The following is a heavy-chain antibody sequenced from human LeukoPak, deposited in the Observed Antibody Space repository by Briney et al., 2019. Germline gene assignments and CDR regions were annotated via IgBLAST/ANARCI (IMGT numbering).Heavy chain of an antibody. CDR3: ARRDDYGSAFDI. Sequence: ASVKVSSEPSGYTLTSYGISCVRQAPGQGLEWMEWISTYNGNTNYAQKLQCRVTMTTDTSTSTAYMELRSLRSDDTAVYYCARRDDYGSAFDIWGQGTMVTVSS. CDR1: GYTLTSYG. J-gene: IGHJ3*02. CDR2: ISTYNGNT. V-gene: IGHV1-18*01. D-gene: IGHD4-17*01.